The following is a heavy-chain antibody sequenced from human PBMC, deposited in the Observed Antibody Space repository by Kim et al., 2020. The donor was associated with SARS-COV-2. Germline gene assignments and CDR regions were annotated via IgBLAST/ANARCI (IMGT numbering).Heavy chain of an antibody. CDR2: IKQGGSEN. Sequence: GGSLRLSCAASGFSFSSYWMAWVRQPPGKEMQWVANIKQGGSENDYVDSVKGRFTISRDNAKNSLYLQMNSLRVEDTAVYYWARENWGDLDIWGQGIMVTVSS. J-gene: IGHJ3*02. CDR1: GFSFSSYW. V-gene: IGHV3-7*03. CDR3: ARENWGDLDI. D-gene: IGHD3-16*01.